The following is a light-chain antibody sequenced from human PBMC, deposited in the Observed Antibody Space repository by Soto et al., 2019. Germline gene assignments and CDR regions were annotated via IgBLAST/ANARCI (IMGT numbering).Light chain of an antibody. CDR1: QSVTSY. CDR2: GAS. J-gene: IGKJ1*01. Sequence: EIVLTQSPATPSLSPGERAALSSRASQSVTSYLAWYQQKPGQAPRLLIYGASTRATGIPARFSGSGSATDFTLTISSLQSEDFAVYFCQQYSNWPPWTFGQGTKVDI. V-gene: IGKV3-15*01. CDR3: QQYSNWPPWT.